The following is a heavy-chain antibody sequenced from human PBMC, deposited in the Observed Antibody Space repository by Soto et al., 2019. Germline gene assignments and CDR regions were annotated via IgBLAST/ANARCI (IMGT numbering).Heavy chain of an antibody. J-gene: IGHJ6*04. Sequence: QVTLRESGPVLLKPTETLTLTCNVSGFSLTTGRMGVSWIRQPPGKALEWLAHIFSDAERSYRTSLHGRLTLSTDGSGSLVVLSMTNMVLLDTGRYFYVRMNDDSFSDYSALAVWGKGTTVTVSS. V-gene: IGHV2-26*01. CDR3: VRMNDDSFSDYSALAV. CDR1: GFSLTTGRMG. D-gene: IGHD2-21*01. CDR2: IFSDAER.